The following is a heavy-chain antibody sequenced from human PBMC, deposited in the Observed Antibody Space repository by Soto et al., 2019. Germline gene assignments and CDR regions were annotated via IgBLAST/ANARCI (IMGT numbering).Heavy chain of an antibody. D-gene: IGHD3-10*01. V-gene: IGHV4-39*07. CDR3: ARDKGKYYGPGGMDV. Sequence: SETLSLTCTVSGGSISSSSYYWGWIRQPPGKGLEWIGSIYYSGSTYYNPSLKSRVTISVDTSKNQFSLKLSSVTAADTAVYYCARDKGKYYGPGGMDVWGQGTTVT. CDR1: GGSISSSSYY. CDR2: IYYSGST. J-gene: IGHJ6*02.